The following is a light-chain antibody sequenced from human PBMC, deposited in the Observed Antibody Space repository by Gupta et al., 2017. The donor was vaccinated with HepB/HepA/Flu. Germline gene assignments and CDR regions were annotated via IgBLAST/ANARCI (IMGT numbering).Light chain of an antibody. J-gene: IGKJ2*03. Sequence: IALTQSPGTLSLSPGERATLSCRASQSVSSSYLAWYQQKPGQAPRLLIYGASSRATGIPDRFSGSGSGTDFTLTSSRREPEDFAVYYWQQYGSSHSFGQGTKLEIK. CDR1: QSVSSSY. CDR3: QQYGSSHS. V-gene: IGKV3-20*01. CDR2: GAS.